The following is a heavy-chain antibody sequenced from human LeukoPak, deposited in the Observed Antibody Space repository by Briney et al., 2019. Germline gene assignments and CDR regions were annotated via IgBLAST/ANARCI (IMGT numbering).Heavy chain of an antibody. V-gene: IGHV3-23*01. Sequence: PGGSLRLSCAAPGFTFSSYAMSWVRQAPGKGLEWVSAISGSGGSTYYADSVKGRFTISRDNSKNTLYLQMNSLRAEDTAVYYCAKDHGYSSSWHPGLTDYWGQGTLVTVSS. J-gene: IGHJ4*02. CDR3: AKDHGYSSSWHPGLTDY. D-gene: IGHD6-13*01. CDR2: ISGSGGST. CDR1: GFTFSSYA.